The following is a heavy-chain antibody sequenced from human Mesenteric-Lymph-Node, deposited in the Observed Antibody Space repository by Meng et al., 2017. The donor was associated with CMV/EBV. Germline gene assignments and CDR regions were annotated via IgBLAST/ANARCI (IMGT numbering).Heavy chain of an antibody. J-gene: IGHJ4*01. V-gene: IGHV1-3*01. CDR2: IDAGSGNT. CDR3: ARVDRWGSLRPDYYFDY. CDR1: TFTNYI. Sequence: TFTNYIIHWLRQAPGQRLEWMGWIDAGSGNTEYSQKFQGRLTITSDTSASTAYMELGSLMSEDTSFYYCARVDRWGSLRPDYYFDYWGQGTLVTVSS. D-gene: IGHD3-16*01.